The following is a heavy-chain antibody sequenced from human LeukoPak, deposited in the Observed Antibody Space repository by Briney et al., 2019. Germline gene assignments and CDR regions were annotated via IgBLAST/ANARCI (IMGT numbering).Heavy chain of an antibody. CDR3: ARDFVSFAAAADY. J-gene: IGHJ4*02. CDR2: INPNSGGT. D-gene: IGHD6-13*01. V-gene: IGHV1-2*02. CDR1: GYTFTGYY. Sequence: GASVKVSCKASGYTFTGYYMHWVRQAPGQGLEWMGWINPNSGGTNYAQKFQGRVTMTRDTSISTAYMELRSLRSDDTAVYYCARDFVSFAAAADYWGQGTLVTVSS.